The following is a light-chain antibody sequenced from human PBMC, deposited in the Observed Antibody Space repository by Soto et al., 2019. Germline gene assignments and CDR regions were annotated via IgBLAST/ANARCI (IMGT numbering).Light chain of an antibody. Sequence: EIVLTQSPGTLSLSPGERATFSCRASQSVSSSYIAWYQQKRGQAPRRLIYGASIRATGIPDRFSGSGSGTDFTLTISRLEPEDFAVYYCQQYNNWPPWTFGQGTKVDIK. CDR1: QSVSSSY. CDR3: QQYNNWPPWT. V-gene: IGKV3-20*01. J-gene: IGKJ1*01. CDR2: GAS.